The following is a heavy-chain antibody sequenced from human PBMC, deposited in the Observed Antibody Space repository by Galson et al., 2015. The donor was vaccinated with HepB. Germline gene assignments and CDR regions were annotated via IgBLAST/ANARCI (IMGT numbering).Heavy chain of an antibody. J-gene: IGHJ6*02. CDR3: AKSWNYGSGSPYYYYGMDV. CDR2: LSGSGSST. D-gene: IGHD3-10*01. Sequence: LRLSCAASGFTFSSYAMSWVRQAPGKGLEWVSALSGSGSSTYYADSVKGRFTISRDNSKNTLYLQMNSLRAEDTAVYYCAKSWNYGSGSPYYYYGMDVWGHGTTVTVSS. V-gene: IGHV3-23*01. CDR1: GFTFSSYA.